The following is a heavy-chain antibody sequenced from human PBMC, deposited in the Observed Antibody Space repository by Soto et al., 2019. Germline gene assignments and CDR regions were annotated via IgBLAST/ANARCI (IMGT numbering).Heavy chain of an antibody. J-gene: IGHJ4*02. Sequence: QITLNESGPTVVKPGETLTLTCTFSGFSLTTSGVGVGWIRQSPGKAPEGLALIYWDDDKRYSASLKSRLTITKDTSKNQVVLTMASVDPADTATYYCAHRILRTVFGLVTTTAIYFDFWGQGTPVVVSS. CDR2: IYWDDDK. CDR3: AHRILRTVFGLVTTTAIYFDF. V-gene: IGHV2-5*02. CDR1: GFSLTTSGVG. D-gene: IGHD3-3*01.